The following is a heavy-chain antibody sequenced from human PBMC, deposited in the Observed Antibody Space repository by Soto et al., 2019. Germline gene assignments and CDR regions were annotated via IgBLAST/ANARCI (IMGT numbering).Heavy chain of an antibody. J-gene: IGHJ5*01. V-gene: IGHV3-66*01. CDR2: IQSGGTT. D-gene: IGHD2-15*01. Sequence: GGSLRLSCAASGFTVSGKYMTWVRQAPGKGLEWVSLIQSGGTTYYADSVKGRFTISRDTSENTLHLQMDSLRVEDTAVYYCAGDFVLWKGCGWYGRSWHSWG. CDR1: GFTVSGKY. CDR3: AGDFVLWKGCGWYGRSWHS.